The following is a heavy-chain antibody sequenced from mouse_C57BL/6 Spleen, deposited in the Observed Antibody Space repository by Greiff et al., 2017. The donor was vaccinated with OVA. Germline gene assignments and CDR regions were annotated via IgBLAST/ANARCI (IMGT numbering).Heavy chain of an antibody. CDR1: GYAFSSSW. CDR2: IYPGDGDT. J-gene: IGHJ4*01. Sequence: LVESGPELVKPGASVKISCKASGYAFSSSWMNWVKQRPGKGLEWIGRIYPGDGDTKYNGKFKGKATLTADKSSSTAYMQLSSLKSEDSAVSFCARGRVYCYFDGGYWGQGTSVTVSA. D-gene: IGHD1-1*01. CDR3: ARGRVYCYFDGGY. V-gene: IGHV1-82*01.